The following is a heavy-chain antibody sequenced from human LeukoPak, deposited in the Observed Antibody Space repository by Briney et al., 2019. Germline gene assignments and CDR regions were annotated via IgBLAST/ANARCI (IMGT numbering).Heavy chain of an antibody. CDR1: GGSISSSSYY. D-gene: IGHD1-14*01. V-gene: IGHV4-39*01. J-gene: IGHJ4*02. Sequence: PLETLSLTCTVSGGSISSSSYYWGWIRQPPGKGLEWIGTIYYSGSTYYNPSLKSRVTISVDTSKNQFSLKLSSVTAADTAVYYCARLYNDPGTLTYFDYWGQGTLVTDSS. CDR2: IYYSGST. CDR3: ARLYNDPGTLTYFDY.